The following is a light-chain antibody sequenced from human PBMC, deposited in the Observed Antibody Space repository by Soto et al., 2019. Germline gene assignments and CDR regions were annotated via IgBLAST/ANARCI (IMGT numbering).Light chain of an antibody. J-gene: IGKJ4*01. CDR2: AES. CDR1: QGIAGG. CDR3: QQVKSYPRT. V-gene: IGKV1-9*01. Sequence: DIQMTQSPSTLSASVGDRVTMTCRASQGIAGGLAWYQQKPGKPPKLLIYAESTLQSGVPSRFSGSGSGTRGTLTISSLQPEDFATYYCQQVKSYPRTFGGGTKVDIK.